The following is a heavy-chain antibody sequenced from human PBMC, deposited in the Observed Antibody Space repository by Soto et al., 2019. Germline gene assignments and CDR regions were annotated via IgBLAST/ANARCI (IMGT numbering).Heavy chain of an antibody. CDR2: IYYSGST. D-gene: IGHD6-19*01. Sequence: QVQLQESGPGLVKPSETLSLTCTVSGGSISSWYWSWIRQPPGKGLEWIGYIYYSGSTNYNPSLKIRFTISVDTSKNQFSLKLSSVTAADTAVYYCARRYSSGFDFWGQGTLVTVSS. CDR1: GGSISSWY. J-gene: IGHJ4*02. V-gene: IGHV4-59*08. CDR3: ARRYSSGFDF.